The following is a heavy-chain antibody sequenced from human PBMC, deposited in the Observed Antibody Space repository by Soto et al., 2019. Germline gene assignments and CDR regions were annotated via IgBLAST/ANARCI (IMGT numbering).Heavy chain of an antibody. CDR3: ARGESATDAFDI. Sequence: QVQLQESGPGLVKPSQTLSLTCTVSGGSISSGGYYWSWIRQNPGKGLEWIGYIYYSGTTNYNPSIKSRLPISVDTSKNQCSLKLNAMTAADTGVYYCARGESATDAFDIWGQGTIVPVSS. D-gene: IGHD5-12*01. CDR1: GGSISSGGYY. CDR2: IYYSGTT. V-gene: IGHV4-31*03. J-gene: IGHJ3*02.